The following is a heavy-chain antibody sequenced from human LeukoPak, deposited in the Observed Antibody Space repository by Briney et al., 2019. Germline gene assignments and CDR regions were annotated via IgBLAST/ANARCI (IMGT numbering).Heavy chain of an antibody. CDR2: ISGSGATT. Sequence: GGSLRLSCAASGFTFSDYAMSWVRQAPGKGLEWVSAISGSGATTYHADSVKGLFTISRDNSKNTLYLEMSSLRAEDTAVYYCSRCRGSYYDYWGQGTLVTVSS. CDR3: SRCRGSYYDY. D-gene: IGHD1-26*01. J-gene: IGHJ4*02. V-gene: IGHV3-23*01. CDR1: GFTFSDYA.